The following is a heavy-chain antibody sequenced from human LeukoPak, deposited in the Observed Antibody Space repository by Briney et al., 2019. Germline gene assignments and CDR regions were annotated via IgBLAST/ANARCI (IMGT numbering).Heavy chain of an antibody. J-gene: IGHJ3*02. Sequence: SVKVSCKASGGTFSSYAISWVRQAPGQGLEWMGGIIPIFGTANYAQKFQGRVTITADESTSTAYMELSSLKSEDTAVYYCARDLIRNNYGSNAFDIWGQGTMVTVSS. CDR1: GGTFSSYA. V-gene: IGHV1-69*13. CDR2: IIPIFGTA. D-gene: IGHD5-18*01. CDR3: ARDLIRNNYGSNAFDI.